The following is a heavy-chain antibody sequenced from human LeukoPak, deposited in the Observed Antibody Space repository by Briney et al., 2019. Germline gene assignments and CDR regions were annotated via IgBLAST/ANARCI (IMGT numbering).Heavy chain of an antibody. V-gene: IGHV3-53*01. J-gene: IGHJ6*02. Sequence: GGSLRLSCAASGFTVSSNYMSWVRQAPGKGLEWVSVIYSGGSTYYADSVKGRFTISRDNSKNTLYLQMNSLRAEDTAVYYCARLKYSSSWYRGGYYYYGMDVWGQGTTVTVSS. CDR3: ARLKYSSSWYRGGYYYYGMDV. CDR2: IYSGGST. CDR1: GFTVSSNY. D-gene: IGHD6-13*01.